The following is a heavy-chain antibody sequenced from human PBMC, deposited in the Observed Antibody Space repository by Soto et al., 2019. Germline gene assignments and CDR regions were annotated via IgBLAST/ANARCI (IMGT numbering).Heavy chain of an antibody. CDR3: AKDRQLGSSLYYFDY. J-gene: IGHJ4*02. Sequence: GGSLRLSCAASGFTFSSYGMHWVRQAPGKGLEWVAVISYHGSNKDYADSVKGRFTISRDNSKNTLYLQMNSLRGEDTAVYYCAKDRQLGSSLYYFDYWGQGALVTVSS. D-gene: IGHD5-18*01. CDR2: ISYHGSNK. V-gene: IGHV3-30*18. CDR1: GFTFSSYG.